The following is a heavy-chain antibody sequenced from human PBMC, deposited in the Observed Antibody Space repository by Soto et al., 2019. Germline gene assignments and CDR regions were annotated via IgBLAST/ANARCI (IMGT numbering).Heavy chain of an antibody. V-gene: IGHV3-23*01. D-gene: IGHD6-19*01. CDR1: GFTFSSYA. CDR2: ISGSGGST. CDR3: AKDRYSSGWPNRFDY. Sequence: GGSLRLSCAASGFTFSSYAMSWVRQAPGKGLEWVSAISGSGGSTYYADSVKGRFTISRDNSKNTLYLQMNSLRAEDTAVYYCAKDRYSSGWPNRFDYWGQGTLVTVSS. J-gene: IGHJ4*02.